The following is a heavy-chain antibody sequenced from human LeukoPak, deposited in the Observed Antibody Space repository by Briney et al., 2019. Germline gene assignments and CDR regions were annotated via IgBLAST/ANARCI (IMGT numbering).Heavy chain of an antibody. D-gene: IGHD5-18*01. CDR2: ISGSGGST. J-gene: IGHJ4*02. CDR3: AKADTAILADYYFDY. CDR1: GFTFSSYA. Sequence: SGGSLRLSCAASGFTFSSYAMSWVRQAPGKGLEWVSAISGSGGSTYYADSVKGRFTISRDNSKNTLYLQMNSLRAEDTAVYYCAKADTAILADYYFDYWGQGTLVTVSS. V-gene: IGHV3-23*01.